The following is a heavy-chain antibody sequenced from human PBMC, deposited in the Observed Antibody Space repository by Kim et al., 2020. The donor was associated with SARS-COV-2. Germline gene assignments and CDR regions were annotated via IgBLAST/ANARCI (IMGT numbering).Heavy chain of an antibody. D-gene: IGHD1-26*01. J-gene: IGHJ4*02. CDR2: IYYSGST. V-gene: IGHV4-39*01. CDR1: GGSISSSSYY. Sequence: SETLSLTCTVSGGSISSSSYYWGWIRQPPGKGLEWIGSIYYSGSTYYNPSLKSRVTISVDTSKNQFSLKLSSVTAADTAVYYCARHTRWGLAWRAETPMEGNFDYWGQGTLVTVSS. CDR3: ARHTRWGLAWRAETPMEGNFDY.